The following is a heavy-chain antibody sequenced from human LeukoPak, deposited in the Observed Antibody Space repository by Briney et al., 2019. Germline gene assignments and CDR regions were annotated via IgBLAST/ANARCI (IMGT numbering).Heavy chain of an antibody. D-gene: IGHD2-15*01. CDR2: IYYTGNT. CDR1: GGSIASSSNY. J-gene: IGHJ4*02. CDR3: ARVGVFGYCTRDSCHSPLDY. V-gene: IGHV4-39*07. Sequence: SETLSLTCTVSGGSIASSSNYWVWIRQPPGEGLEWIGNIYYTGNTYYNPSLKSRVTISVDTSKNQFSLNLASVTAADTAVYYCARVGVFGYCTRDSCHSPLDYWGQGTLVTVSS.